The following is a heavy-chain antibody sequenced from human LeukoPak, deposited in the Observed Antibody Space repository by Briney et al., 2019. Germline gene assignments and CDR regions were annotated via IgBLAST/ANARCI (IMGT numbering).Heavy chain of an antibody. V-gene: IGHV3-23*01. CDR3: AKRGVVTTGNCFDI. D-gene: IGHD2-21*02. CDR2: ISVSGGST. CDR1: GFTFDDYG. Sequence: GGSLRLSCAASGFTFDDYGMSWVRQAPGKGLEWVSGISVSGGSTNYADSVKGRFTIPRDNSKNTLNLQMNSLRAEDTAVYYCAKRGVVTTGNCFDIWGQGTMVTVSS. J-gene: IGHJ3*02.